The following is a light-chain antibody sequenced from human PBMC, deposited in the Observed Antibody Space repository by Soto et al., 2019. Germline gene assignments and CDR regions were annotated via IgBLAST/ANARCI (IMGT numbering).Light chain of an antibody. CDR3: QQYYSTPYT. V-gene: IGKV4-1*01. CDR2: WAS. CDR1: QSVLYSSNNKNY. J-gene: IGKJ2*01. Sequence: DIVMTQSPDSLAVSLGERATVNCKSSQSVLYSSNNKNYLAWYQQKPGQPPKLLIYWASIRESGVPDRFSGSGSGTDFTLTIGSLQAEDVAVYYCQQYYSTPYTFGQGTKLEIK.